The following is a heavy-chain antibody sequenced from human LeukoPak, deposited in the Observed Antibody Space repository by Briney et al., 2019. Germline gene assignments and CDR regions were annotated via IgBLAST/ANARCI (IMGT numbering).Heavy chain of an antibody. V-gene: IGHV4-39*01. CDR1: GGSISSSSYY. J-gene: IGHJ5*02. D-gene: IGHD3-10*01. CDR2: IYYSGST. CDR3: ARLVTSGIIAFDP. Sequence: SETLSLTCTVSGGSISSSSYYWGWIRQPPGKGLEWIGSIYYSGSTYYNPSLKSRVTISVDTSKNQFSLKLSSVTAADMAVYYCARLVTSGIIAFDPWGQGTLVTVSS.